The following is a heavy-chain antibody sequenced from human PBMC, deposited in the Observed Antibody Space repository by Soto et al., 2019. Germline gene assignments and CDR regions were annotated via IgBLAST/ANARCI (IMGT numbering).Heavy chain of an antibody. V-gene: IGHV3-43*01. D-gene: IGHD2-15*01. Sequence: GGSLRLSCAASGFTFDDYTMHWVRQAPGKGLEWVSLISWDGGSTYYADSVKGRFTISRDNSKNSLYLQMNSLRTEDTALYYCAKDSFSGGSSSFDYYYYYGMDVWGQGTTVTVSS. CDR1: GFTFDDYT. CDR2: ISWDGGST. J-gene: IGHJ6*02. CDR3: AKDSFSGGSSSFDYYYYYGMDV.